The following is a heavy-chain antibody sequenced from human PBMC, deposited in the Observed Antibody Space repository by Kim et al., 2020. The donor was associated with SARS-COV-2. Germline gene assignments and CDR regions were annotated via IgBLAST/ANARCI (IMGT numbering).Heavy chain of an antibody. D-gene: IGHD1-7*01. V-gene: IGHV1-3*01. Sequence: ASVKVSCKASGDTFTNYAIHWMRQAPGQRLEWMGWIISVIGNTNYSQMFQGRVTITRDTSATTAYMELSNLSSEDTAVYYCARDQRSCSTRTCYEEAVDYWGPGTPVSVS. CDR2: IISVIGNT. J-gene: IGHJ4*02. CDR3: ARDQRSCSTRTCYEEAVDY. CDR1: GDTFTNYA.